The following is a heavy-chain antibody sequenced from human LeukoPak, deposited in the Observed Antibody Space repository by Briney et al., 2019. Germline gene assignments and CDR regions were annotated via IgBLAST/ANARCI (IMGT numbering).Heavy chain of an antibody. D-gene: IGHD3-10*01. CDR1: GFSFSDDW. CDR2: IKHKRDGGTT. Sequence: GGSLRLSCAASGFSFSDDWMSWVRQAPGKGLEWVGRIKHKRDGGTTDYAAPVKGRFTISRDDSKNMLYLEMNSLKIEDAAVYYCTTVTMVRDYDYWGQGTLVTVSS. CDR3: TTVTMVRDYDY. J-gene: IGHJ4*02. V-gene: IGHV3-15*01.